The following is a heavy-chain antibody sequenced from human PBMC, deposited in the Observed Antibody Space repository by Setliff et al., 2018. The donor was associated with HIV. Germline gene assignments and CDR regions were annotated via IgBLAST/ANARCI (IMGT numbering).Heavy chain of an antibody. CDR3: ARDREVYSGSFDAFDI. Sequence: GGSLRLSCAASGFTFSNYWMHWVRQAPGKGLVWVSRINSDGSSTNYADSVKGRFTISRDDAKNTLYLQMNSLRAEDTAVYYCARDREVYSGSFDAFDIWGQGTMVTVSS. D-gene: IGHD1-26*01. V-gene: IGHV3-74*01. CDR2: INSDGSST. J-gene: IGHJ3*02. CDR1: GFTFSNYW.